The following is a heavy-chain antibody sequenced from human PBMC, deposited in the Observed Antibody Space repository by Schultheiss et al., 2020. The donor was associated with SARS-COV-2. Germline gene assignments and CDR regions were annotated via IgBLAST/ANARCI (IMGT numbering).Heavy chain of an antibody. CDR3: ARDVTLVQGLIDYYGMDV. D-gene: IGHD3-10*01. Sequence: GESLKISCAASGFTFSNSDMSWVRQAPGKGLEWVSGVSWNGCRTHYADSVKGRFIISRDNSRNTLYLQMNSLKPEDTAVHYCARDVTLVQGLIDYYGMDVWGQGTTVTVSS. J-gene: IGHJ6*02. CDR2: VSWNGCRT. V-gene: IGHV3-19*01. CDR1: GFTFSNSD.